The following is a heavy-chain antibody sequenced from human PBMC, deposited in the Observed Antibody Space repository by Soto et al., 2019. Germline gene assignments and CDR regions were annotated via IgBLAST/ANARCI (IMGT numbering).Heavy chain of an antibody. CDR2: ISSGTSYI. CDR1: GFTFSSSA. J-gene: IGHJ4*02. Sequence: GGSLRLSCAASGFTFSSSAMTWVRQAPGKGLEWVSSISSGTSYIYYADSLKGRFTISRDNAKNSLYLQMNSLTAEDKAVYYCARIGSGEWRARMYFDYWGQGNLVTVSS. V-gene: IGHV3-21*01. CDR3: ARIGSGEWRARMYFDY. D-gene: IGHD3-10*01.